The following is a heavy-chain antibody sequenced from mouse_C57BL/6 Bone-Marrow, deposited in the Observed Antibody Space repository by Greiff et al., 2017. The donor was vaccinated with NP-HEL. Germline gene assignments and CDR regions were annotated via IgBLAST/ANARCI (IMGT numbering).Heavy chain of an antibody. CDR2: IHPNSGST. J-gene: IGHJ3*01. CDR3: ERSGWDPAGFAY. D-gene: IGHD4-1*01. Sequence: VQLQQPGAELVKPGASVKLSCKASGYTFTSYWMHWVKQRPGQGLEWIGMIHPNSGSTNYNEKFKSKATLTVDKSSSTAYMQLSSLTSEDSAVLYCERSGWDPAGFAYWGQGTLVTVSA. V-gene: IGHV1-64*01. CDR1: GYTFTSYW.